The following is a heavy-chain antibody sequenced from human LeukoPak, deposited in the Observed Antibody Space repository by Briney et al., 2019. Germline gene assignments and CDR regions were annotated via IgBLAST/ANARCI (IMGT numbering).Heavy chain of an antibody. J-gene: IGHJ4*02. V-gene: IGHV4-34*01. Sequence: SETLSLTCAVYGGSFSGYYWSWIRQPPGKGLEWIGEINHSGSTNYNPSLKSRVTISVDTSKNQFSLKLSSVTAADTAVYYCARDRDATKDGIAVAGNIDYWGQGTLVTVSS. D-gene: IGHD6-19*01. CDR1: GGSFSGYY. CDR3: ARDRDATKDGIAVAGNIDY. CDR2: INHSGST.